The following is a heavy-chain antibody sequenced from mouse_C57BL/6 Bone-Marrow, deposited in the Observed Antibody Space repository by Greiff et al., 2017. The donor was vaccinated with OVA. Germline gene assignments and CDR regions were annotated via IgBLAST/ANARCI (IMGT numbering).Heavy chain of an antibody. V-gene: IGHV1-64*01. J-gene: IGHJ4*01. CDR3: ARPPVGRYYAMDY. Sequence: QVQLQQPGAELVKPGASVKLSCKASGYTFTSYWMHWVKQRPGKGLEWIGMIHPNSGSTNYNEKFKSKATLTVDKSSSTAYMQLSSLTSEDSAVYYCARPPVGRYYAMDYWGQGTSVTVSS. CDR1: GYTFTSYW. CDR2: IHPNSGST. D-gene: IGHD1-3*01.